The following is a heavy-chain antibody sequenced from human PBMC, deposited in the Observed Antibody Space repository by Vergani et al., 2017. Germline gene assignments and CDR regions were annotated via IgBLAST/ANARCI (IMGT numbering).Heavy chain of an antibody. CDR2: ISFDGSNP. CDR3: AKSRASLDLWGEHFQH. Sequence: QVQLVESGGGVVQPGKSLRLSCAASGFSFRAYGMHWVRQAPGQGLEWVAVISFDGSNPNYGTSVSGRFSISRDNSRDTLYLQMNSLGAEDTALYYCAKSRASLDLWGEHFQHWGRGTLVTVSS. D-gene: IGHD3-16*01. CDR1: GFSFRAYG. J-gene: IGHJ1*01. V-gene: IGHV3-33*08.